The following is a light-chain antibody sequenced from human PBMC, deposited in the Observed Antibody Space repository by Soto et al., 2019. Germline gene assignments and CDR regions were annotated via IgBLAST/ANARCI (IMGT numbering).Light chain of an antibody. J-gene: IGLJ7*01. CDR3: AVWDDNLRAVV. V-gene: IGLV1-44*01. CDR2: RNS. Sequence: QSGLTRPPSASGTPGQRIIISCSGSSSNIGRNTVNWYQYLPGTAPKVLIYRNSHRPSGVPDRFSGSQSGSSASLAIDGLQSEDEAEYYCAVWDDNLRAVVFGGGTQLTVL. CDR1: SSNIGRNT.